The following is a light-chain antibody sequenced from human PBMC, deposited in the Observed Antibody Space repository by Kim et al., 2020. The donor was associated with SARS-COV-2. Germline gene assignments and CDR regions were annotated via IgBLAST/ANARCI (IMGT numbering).Light chain of an antibody. J-gene: IGKJ4*01. CDR3: QQYNSWPLT. V-gene: IGKV3-15*01. CDR1: QSVGSS. Sequence: EKVMTQSPDTLSVSPGERATLSCRASQSVGSSLAWYQQKPGQAPRLLIYGASTRATGIPARFSGSGSGTELTLTISSLQSEDFAVYHCQQYNSWPLTFGGGTKVDIK. CDR2: GAS.